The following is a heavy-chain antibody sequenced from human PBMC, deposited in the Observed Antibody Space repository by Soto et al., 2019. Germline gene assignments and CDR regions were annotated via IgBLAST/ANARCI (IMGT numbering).Heavy chain of an antibody. CDR2: ISSSSSTI. D-gene: IGHD3-22*01. Sequence: EVQLVESGGGLVQPGGSLRLSCAASGFTFSSYSMNWVRQAPGKGRGGVSYISSSSSTIYYADSVKGRFTISRDNAKNSLYLQMNSLRDEDTAVYYCARGVDYYDSSGMSFDYWGQGTLVTVSS. CDR3: ARGVDYYDSSGMSFDY. J-gene: IGHJ4*02. V-gene: IGHV3-48*02. CDR1: GFTFSSYS.